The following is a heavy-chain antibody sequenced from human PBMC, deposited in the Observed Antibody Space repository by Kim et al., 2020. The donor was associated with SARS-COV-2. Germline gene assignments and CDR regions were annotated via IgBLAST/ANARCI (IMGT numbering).Heavy chain of an antibody. Sequence: GGSLRLSCVVSGITFSKHAMTWVRQAPGKGLEWVSSMSESGDTPYYADSVKGRFTFSRDNSKNTLYLQMNSLRADDTAVYYCATGTSGTAGEGYWGQGTL. CDR2: MSESGDTP. CDR1: GITFSKHA. D-gene: IGHD1-1*01. V-gene: IGHV3-23*01. J-gene: IGHJ4*02. CDR3: ATGTSGTAGEGY.